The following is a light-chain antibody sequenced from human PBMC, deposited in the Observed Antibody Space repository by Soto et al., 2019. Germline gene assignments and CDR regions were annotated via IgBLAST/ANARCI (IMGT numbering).Light chain of an antibody. J-gene: IGKJ1*01. CDR1: QSVITTY. CDR3: QQYGSSRWT. V-gene: IGKV3-20*01. Sequence: EIVLTQSPGTLSLSPGERATLSCRAIQSVITTYLAWYQQKPGQAPRLLIYGASSRATGIPDRFSGSGSGTDFTLTISRLEPEDFAVYYCQQYGSSRWTFGQGTKVDI. CDR2: GAS.